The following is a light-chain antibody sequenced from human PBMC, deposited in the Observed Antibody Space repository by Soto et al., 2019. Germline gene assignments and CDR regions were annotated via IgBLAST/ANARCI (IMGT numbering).Light chain of an antibody. CDR2: DAS. J-gene: IGKJ4*01. CDR1: QSVSNY. Sequence: EIVLTQSPGTLSLSPGERATLSCRASQSVSNYLAWYQQKPGQAPRLLIYDASNRATGIPARFSGSGSGTDVTLTISSLEPEDFAVYYCQQRAIWPPITFGGGTKVEIK. CDR3: QQRAIWPPIT. V-gene: IGKV3-11*01.